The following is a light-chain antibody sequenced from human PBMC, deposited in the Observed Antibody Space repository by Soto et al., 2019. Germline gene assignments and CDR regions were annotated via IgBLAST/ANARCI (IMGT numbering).Light chain of an antibody. V-gene: IGKV3-20*01. Sequence: EIVMTQSPATVSVSPGERATLSCRASQSVSNKLVWYQQKPGQAPRLLIYGASSRATGIPDRFSGSGSGTDFTLTISRLEPEDFAVYYCQQYGSSPKTFGQGTKVDIK. CDR3: QQYGSSPKT. CDR2: GAS. J-gene: IGKJ1*01. CDR1: QSVSNK.